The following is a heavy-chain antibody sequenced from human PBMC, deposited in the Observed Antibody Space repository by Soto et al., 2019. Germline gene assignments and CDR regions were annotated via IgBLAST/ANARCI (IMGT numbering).Heavy chain of an antibody. Sequence: ASVKVSCKVSGYTLTELSMHWVRQAPGKGLEWMGGFDPEDGETIYAQKFQGRVTMTEDTSTDTAYMELSSLRSEDTAVYYCATVVDYGSGSYFAFDYWGQGTLVTAPQ. V-gene: IGHV1-24*01. CDR2: FDPEDGET. J-gene: IGHJ4*02. CDR1: GYTLTELS. D-gene: IGHD3-10*01. CDR3: ATVVDYGSGSYFAFDY.